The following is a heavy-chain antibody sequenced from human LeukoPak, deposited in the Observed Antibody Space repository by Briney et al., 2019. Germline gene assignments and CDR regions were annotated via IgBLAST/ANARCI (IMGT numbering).Heavy chain of an antibody. D-gene: IGHD6-13*01. V-gene: IGHV1-18*04. CDR1: GYDLIDYG. CDR3: ARRSAPGTFDGFDV. Sequence: ASVKVSCKASGYDLIDYGITCVRQAPGQGLEWMGMINAYYRDTYYVDKFRGRVTMTRDTATSAVYLELRELRSDDSAVYYCARRSAPGTFDGFDVWGQGTRVTVSS. J-gene: IGHJ3*01. CDR2: INAYYRDT.